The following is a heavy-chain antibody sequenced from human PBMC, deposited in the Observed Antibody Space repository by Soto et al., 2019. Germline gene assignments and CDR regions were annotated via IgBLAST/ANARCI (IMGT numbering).Heavy chain of an antibody. CDR3: ARDRGDSTAGDWFDP. V-gene: IGHV4-31*03. D-gene: IGHD4-17*01. CDR2: IYYSGST. Sequence: QVQLQESGPGLVKPSQTLSLTCTVSGGSISSGGYYWSWIRQHPGKGLEWIGYIYYSGSTYYNPSLQSRVTISVDTSKNQFSLKLSSVTAADTAVYYCARDRGDSTAGDWFDPWGQGTLVTVSS. CDR1: GGSISSGGYY. J-gene: IGHJ5*02.